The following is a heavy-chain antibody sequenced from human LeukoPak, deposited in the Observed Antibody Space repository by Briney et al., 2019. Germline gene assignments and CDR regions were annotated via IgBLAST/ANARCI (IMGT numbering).Heavy chain of an antibody. Sequence: GGSLRLSCAASGFTFSSYWMSWVRQARGKGLEWVANITQDGSEKYYVDSVKGRFTISRDNAKNSLYLQMNSLRAEDTAVYYCAREGGGIVVVPAAFNAFDIWGQGTMVTVSP. CDR3: AREGGGIVVVPAAFNAFDI. D-gene: IGHD2-2*01. J-gene: IGHJ3*02. V-gene: IGHV3-7*01. CDR2: ITQDGSEK. CDR1: GFTFSSYW.